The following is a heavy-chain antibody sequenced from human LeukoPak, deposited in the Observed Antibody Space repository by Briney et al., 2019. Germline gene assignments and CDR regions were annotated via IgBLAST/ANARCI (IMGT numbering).Heavy chain of an antibody. V-gene: IGHV3-11*06. CDR1: GFSVSNNY. J-gene: IGHJ6*02. Sequence: GGSLRLSCEASGFSVSNNYMSWVRQAPGKGLEWVSSISSSSSYKNHADSVKGRFTISRDNAKNSLYLQMNSLRAEDTAVYYCARYYCISTSCYYAMDVWGQGTTVTVSS. CDR3: ARYYCISTSCYYAMDV. CDR2: ISSSSSYK. D-gene: IGHD2-2*01.